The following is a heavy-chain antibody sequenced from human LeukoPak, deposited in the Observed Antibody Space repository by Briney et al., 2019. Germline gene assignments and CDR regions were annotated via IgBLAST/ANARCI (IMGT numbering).Heavy chain of an antibody. CDR1: GGSFSGYY. Sequence: PSETLSLTCAVYGGSFSGYYWSWIRQPPGKGLEWLGEINHSGRNNYNPSLKSRVTISVDTSKNQVSLKLRSVTAADTAVYYCARTTEGYAGGPGYSYYYYMDVWGKGTTVTISS. CDR3: ARTTEGYAGGPGYSYYYYMDV. V-gene: IGHV4-34*01. J-gene: IGHJ6*03. D-gene: IGHD5-12*01. CDR2: INHSGRN.